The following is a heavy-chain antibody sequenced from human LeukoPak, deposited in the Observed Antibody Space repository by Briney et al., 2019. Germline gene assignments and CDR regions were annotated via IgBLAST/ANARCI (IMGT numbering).Heavy chain of an antibody. V-gene: IGHV3-23*01. CDR2: LGGSGGSI. Sequence: GGSLTLFCAPSGFTFNNYAMSWARQAPGKGLECVSCLGGSGGSINYADSVKGRFTISRDSTKNTLYLQMNSLRAEDTAVYWCAKGVDGYCSSDSCYAYDCWGQGTLVTVSS. CDR3: AKGVDGYCSSDSCYAYDC. J-gene: IGHJ4*02. CDR1: GFTFNNYA. D-gene: IGHD2-2*01.